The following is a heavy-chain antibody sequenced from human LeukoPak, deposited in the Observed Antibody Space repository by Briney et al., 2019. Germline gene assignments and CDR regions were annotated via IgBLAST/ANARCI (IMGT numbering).Heavy chain of an antibody. CDR3: ARMVVPAAIIRSDY. CDR1: GFTFSSYW. J-gene: IGHJ4*02. Sequence: GSLRLSCAASGFTFSSYWMSWVRQPPGKGLEWIGEINHSGSTNYNPSLKSRVTISVDTSKNQFSLKLSSVTAADTAVYYCARMVVPAAIIRSDYWGQGTLVTVSS. D-gene: IGHD2-2*01. V-gene: IGHV4-34*01. CDR2: INHSGST.